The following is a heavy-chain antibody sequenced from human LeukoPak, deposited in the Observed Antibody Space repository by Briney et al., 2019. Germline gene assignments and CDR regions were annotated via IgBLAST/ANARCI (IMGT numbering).Heavy chain of an antibody. CDR1: GSTFSSYS. D-gene: IGHD3-10*01. Sequence: GGSLRLSCAASGSTFSSYSMNWVRQAPGKGLEWVSSISSSSSYIYYADSVKGRFTISRDNAKKSLYLQMNSLRAEDTAVYYCARDYYGSGSYSIFDYWGQGTLVTVSS. CDR2: ISSSSSYI. V-gene: IGHV3-21*01. CDR3: ARDYYGSGSYSIFDY. J-gene: IGHJ4*02.